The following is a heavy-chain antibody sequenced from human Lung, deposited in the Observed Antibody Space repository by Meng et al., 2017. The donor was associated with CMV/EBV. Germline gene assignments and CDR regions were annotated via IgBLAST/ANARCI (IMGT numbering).Heavy chain of an antibody. CDR2: VSPRSNYI. V-gene: IGHV3-21*01. CDR3: ARYRGVDFWSGYYSFDQ. D-gene: IGHD3-3*01. CDR1: FTFSSDS. Sequence: FTFSSDSMNWVRQAPGKGLEWVSSVSPRSNYINYADSVKGRFTISRDNAKNSLYLQMNSLRAEDTAVYHCARYRGVDFWSGYYSFDQWGQGTLVTVSS. J-gene: IGHJ4*02.